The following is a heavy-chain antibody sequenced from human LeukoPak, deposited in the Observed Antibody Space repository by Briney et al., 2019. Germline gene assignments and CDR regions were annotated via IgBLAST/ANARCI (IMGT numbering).Heavy chain of an antibody. D-gene: IGHD1/OR15-1a*01. CDR3: ASQDNNRPWYYFDY. J-gene: IGHJ4*02. CDR1: GGSVSSYF. CDR2: IYYSGST. V-gene: IGHV4-59*08. Sequence: SETLSLTCTVSGGSVSSYFWSWIRQPPGKGLEWIGYIYYSGSTNYNPSLKSRVTISVDTSKNQFSLKLSSVTAADTAVYYCASQDNNRPWYYFDYWGQGTLVTVSS.